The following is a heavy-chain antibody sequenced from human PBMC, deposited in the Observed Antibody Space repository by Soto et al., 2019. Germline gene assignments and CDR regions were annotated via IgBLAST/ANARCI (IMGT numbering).Heavy chain of an antibody. J-gene: IGHJ4*02. CDR2: IWYDGSNK. D-gene: IGHD1-26*01. Sequence: VSGGGVVQPGRSLRLSCAASGFTFSSYGMHWVRQAPGKGLEWVAVIWYDGSNKYYADSVKGRFTISRDNSKNTLYLQMNSLRAEDTAVYYCARDLGVGANEGAYWGQGTLVTVSS. V-gene: IGHV3-33*01. CDR3: ARDLGVGANEGAY. CDR1: GFTFSSYG.